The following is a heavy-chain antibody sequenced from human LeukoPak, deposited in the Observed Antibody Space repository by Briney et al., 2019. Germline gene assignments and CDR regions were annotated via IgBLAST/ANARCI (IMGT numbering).Heavy chain of an antibody. Sequence: ASVKVSCKASGYTFTSYGISWVRQAPGQGLEWMGWISAYNGNTNYAQKLQGRVTMTTDTSTSTAYMELRSLRSDDTAVYYCAAPYLNYGDYAFNYWGQGTLVTVSS. CDR3: AAPYLNYGDYAFNY. J-gene: IGHJ4*02. CDR1: GYTFTSYG. D-gene: IGHD4-17*01. V-gene: IGHV1-18*01. CDR2: ISAYNGNT.